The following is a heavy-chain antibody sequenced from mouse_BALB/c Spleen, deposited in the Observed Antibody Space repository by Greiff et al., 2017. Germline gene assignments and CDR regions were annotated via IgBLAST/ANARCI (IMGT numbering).Heavy chain of an antibody. Sequence: EVKLVESGGGLVKPGGSLKLSCAVSGFTFSSYAMSWVRQTPEKRLEWVASISSGGSTYYPASVKCRFTISRDNARNILYLQMSSLRSEDTAMYYCARGGTKVGEPMDYWGQGTSVTVSA. J-gene: IGHJ4*01. CDR1: GFTFSSYA. CDR3: ARGGTKVGEPMDY. D-gene: IGHD1-1*01. CDR2: ISSGGST. V-gene: IGHV5-6-5*01.